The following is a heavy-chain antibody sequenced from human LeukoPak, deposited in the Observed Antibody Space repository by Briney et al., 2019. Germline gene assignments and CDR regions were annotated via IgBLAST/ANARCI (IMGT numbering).Heavy chain of an antibody. J-gene: IGHJ6*02. V-gene: IGHV4-31*03. Sequence: SQTLSLTCTVSGGSISRGGYSWSWIRQHPGKGLEWIGYIYYSGSTYYNPSLKSRVTISVDTSKNQFSLKLSSVTAADTAVYYCARDRHYYGSGSYYTYYGMDVWGQGTTVTVSS. D-gene: IGHD3-10*01. CDR1: GGSISRGGYS. CDR2: IYYSGST. CDR3: ARDRHYYGSGSYYTYYGMDV.